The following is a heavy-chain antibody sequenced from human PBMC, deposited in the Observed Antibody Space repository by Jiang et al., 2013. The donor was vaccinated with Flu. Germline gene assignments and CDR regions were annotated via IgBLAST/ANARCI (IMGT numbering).Heavy chain of an antibody. D-gene: IGHD3-3*01. J-gene: IGHJ4*02. CDR2: IIPILGIA. CDR3: ARDGRVWSGTSEVFDY. Sequence: SGAEVKKPGSSVKVSCKASGGTFSSYTISWVRQAPGQGLEWMGRIIPILGIANYAQKFQGRVTIIADKSTSTAYMELSSLRSEDTAVYYCARDGRVWSGTSEVFDYWGQGTLVTVSS. CDR1: GGTFSSYT. V-gene: IGHV1-69*04.